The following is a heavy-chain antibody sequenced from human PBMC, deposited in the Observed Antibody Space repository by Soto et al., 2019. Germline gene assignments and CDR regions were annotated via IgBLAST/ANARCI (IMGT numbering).Heavy chain of an antibody. CDR1: GYTFTSYD. CDR3: ARARCSGGSSYLINHFDY. CDR2: MNPNSGNT. D-gene: IGHD2-15*01. V-gene: IGHV1-8*01. J-gene: IGHJ4*02. Sequence: ASVKVSCKASGYTFTSYDINWVLQATGQGLEWMGWMNPNSGNTGYAQKFQGRVTMTRNTSISTAYMELSSLRSEDTAVYYSARARCSGGSSYLINHFDYWGKGSLVT.